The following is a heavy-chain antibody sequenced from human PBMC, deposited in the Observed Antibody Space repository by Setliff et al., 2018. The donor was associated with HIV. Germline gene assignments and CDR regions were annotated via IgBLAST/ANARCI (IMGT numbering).Heavy chain of an antibody. Sequence: GGSLRLSCAASGFSFSDYYMNWIRQAPGKGLEWVSYISSSGSNRYYADYVEGRFIISRDNTKNTVYLQMNRLRVEDTAVYYCVREGWTLLRYVDWLLSYMDVWGKGTTVTVSS. D-gene: IGHD3-9*01. CDR1: GFSFSDYY. CDR2: ISSSGSNR. J-gene: IGHJ6*03. CDR3: VREGWTLLRYVDWLLSYMDV. V-gene: IGHV3-11*04.